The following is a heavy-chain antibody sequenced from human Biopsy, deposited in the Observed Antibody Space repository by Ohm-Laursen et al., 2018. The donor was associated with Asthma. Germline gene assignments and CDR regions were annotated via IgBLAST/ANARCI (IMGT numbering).Heavy chain of an antibody. V-gene: IGHV1-69*13. D-gene: IGHD6-19*01. CDR1: GGTFSNFA. CDR3: ARCQVGYSSGCSLLLNKIYYSGMDV. J-gene: IGHJ6*02. Sequence: ASVKVSCKVPGGTFSNFAISWVRQAPGQGLEWLGGIMTVFGTTHYAQKFQGRVTITADESTSTAYMEVSSLRSEDTAIYYCARCQVGYSSGCSLLLNKIYYSGMDVWGQGTAVTVSS. CDR2: IMTVFGTT.